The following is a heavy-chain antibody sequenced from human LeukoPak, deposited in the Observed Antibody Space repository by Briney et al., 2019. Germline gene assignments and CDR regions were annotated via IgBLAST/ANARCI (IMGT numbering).Heavy chain of an antibody. CDR3: ARSPFPWLPLYCDY. D-gene: IGHD5-24*01. V-gene: IGHV1-18*04. CDR1: GYTFTGYY. J-gene: IGHJ4*02. CDR2: ISPYNGNT. Sequence: ASVKVSCKTSGYTFTGYYMHWVRQAPAQGLEWMGWISPYNGNTIYAQKLQGRVTMTTDTSTSTAYMELRSLRSDDTAVYYCARSPFPWLPLYCDYWGQGTLVTVSS.